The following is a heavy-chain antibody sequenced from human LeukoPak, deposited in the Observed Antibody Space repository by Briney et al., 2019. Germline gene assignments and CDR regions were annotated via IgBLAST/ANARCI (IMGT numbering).Heavy chain of an antibody. CDR2: ISTYNGNT. Sequence: ASVKVSCKASGYTFTTYASSWVRQARGRGLEWMGWISTYNGNTNYAQKFQGRVTLTTDTSTSTAYMDLRSLRSDHTAVYHCARVTSGRWYFDLWGRGTLVTASS. V-gene: IGHV1-18*01. CDR3: ARVTSGRWYFDL. CDR1: GYTFTTYA. J-gene: IGHJ2*01.